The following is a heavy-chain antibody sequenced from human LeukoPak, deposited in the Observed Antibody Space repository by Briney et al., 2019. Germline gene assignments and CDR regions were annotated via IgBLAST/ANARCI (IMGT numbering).Heavy chain of an antibody. J-gene: IGHJ4*02. CDR1: GYTFTSYG. Sequence: ASVKVPCKASGYTFTSYGISWVRQAPGQGLEWMGWISAYNGNTNYAQKLQGRVTMTTDTSTSTAYMELRSLRSDDTAVYYCARDRAGIAAAGSFDYWGQGTLVTVSS. CDR2: ISAYNGNT. D-gene: IGHD6-13*01. CDR3: ARDRAGIAAAGSFDY. V-gene: IGHV1-18*01.